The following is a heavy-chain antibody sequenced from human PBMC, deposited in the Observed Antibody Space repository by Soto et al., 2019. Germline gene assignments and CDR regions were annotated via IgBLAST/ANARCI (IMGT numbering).Heavy chain of an antibody. V-gene: IGHV2-5*02. D-gene: IGHD2-15*01. J-gene: IGHJ4*02. CDR1: GFSLSTSGVG. CDR3: AHSWYCSGGSCYYTYYFDY. Sequence: QITLKESGPTLVKPTQTLTLTCTFSGFSLSTSGVGVGWIRQPPGKALEWLALIYWDDDKRYSPSLKSRLPIPKATXXHXVXXTMTTMDPVDTATYYCAHSWYCSGGSCYYTYYFDYWGQGTLVTVSS. CDR2: IYWDDDK.